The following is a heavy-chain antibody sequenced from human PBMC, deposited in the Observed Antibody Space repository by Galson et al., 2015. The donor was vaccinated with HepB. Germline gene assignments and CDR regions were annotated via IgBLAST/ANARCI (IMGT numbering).Heavy chain of an antibody. V-gene: IGHV1-2*02. CDR1: GYTFTGYY. CDR3: ASQSHGDIVVVPAAIPFDY. D-gene: IGHD2-2*01. J-gene: IGHJ4*02. CDR2: INPNSGGT. Sequence: SVKVSCKASGYTFTGYYMHWVRQAPGQGLEWMGWINPNSGGTNYAQKFQGRVTMTRDTSISTAYMELSRLRSDDTAVYYCASQSHGDIVVVPAAIPFDYWGQGTLVTVSS.